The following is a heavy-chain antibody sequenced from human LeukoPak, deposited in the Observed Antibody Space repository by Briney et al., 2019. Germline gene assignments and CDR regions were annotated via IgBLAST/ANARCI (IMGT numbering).Heavy chain of an antibody. J-gene: IGHJ4*02. Sequence: PGGSLRLSCAASGFTFSNYAMNWVRQAPGKGLEWVSVIVGSDDDTYYADSVKGRFTISRDNSKNTLYLQMNSLRAEDTAVYYCARDGGIAAAGRAYYFDYWGQGTLVTVSS. CDR3: ARDGGIAAAGRAYYFDY. CDR2: IVGSDDDT. CDR1: GFTFSNYA. V-gene: IGHV3-23*01. D-gene: IGHD6-13*01.